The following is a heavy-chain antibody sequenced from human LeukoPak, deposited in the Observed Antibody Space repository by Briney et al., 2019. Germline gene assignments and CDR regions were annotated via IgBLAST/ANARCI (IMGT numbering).Heavy chain of an antibody. CDR3: ARTPLWYSSGWYYGGRRVWGLGSHQSYFDY. CDR2: IYYSGST. V-gene: IGHV4-39*07. Sequence: SETLSLTCTVSGGSISSSSYYWGWIRQPPGKGLEWIGSIYYSGSTNYNPSLKSRVTMSVDTSKNQFSLKLSSVTAEDTTVYYCARTPLWYSSGWYYGGRRVWGLGSHQSYFDYWGQGTLVTVSS. CDR1: GGSISSSSYY. D-gene: IGHD6-19*01. J-gene: IGHJ4*02.